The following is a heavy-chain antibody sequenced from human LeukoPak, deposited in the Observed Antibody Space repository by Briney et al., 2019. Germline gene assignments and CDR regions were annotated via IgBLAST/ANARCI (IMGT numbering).Heavy chain of an antibody. J-gene: IGHJ5*02. CDR3: ARTKRVPTVWFDP. V-gene: IGHV1-8*01. D-gene: IGHD4-17*01. CDR1: GYTLSSYD. Sequence: VASVKVSCKASGYTLSSYDINWMRQAPGQGLEYMGWINPNSLIPGYAQKFRGRLILTMDTSISTAYMELGGLTSDDTAIYYCARTKRVPTVWFDPWGQGTLVTVSS. CDR2: INPNSLIP.